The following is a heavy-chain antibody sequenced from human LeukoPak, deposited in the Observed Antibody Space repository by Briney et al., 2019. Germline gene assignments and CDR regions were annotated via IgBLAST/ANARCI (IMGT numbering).Heavy chain of an antibody. Sequence: PGGSLRLSCAASGFTFSGSAMHWVRQASGKGLEWVGRIRSKANSYATAYAASVKGRFTISRDDSKNAAYLQMNSLKTEDTAVYYCARHYCSGGSCHYYYYYYMDVWGKGTTVTVSS. CDR1: GFTFSGSA. D-gene: IGHD2-15*01. CDR2: IRSKANSYAT. CDR3: ARHYCSGGSCHYYYYYYMDV. V-gene: IGHV3-73*01. J-gene: IGHJ6*03.